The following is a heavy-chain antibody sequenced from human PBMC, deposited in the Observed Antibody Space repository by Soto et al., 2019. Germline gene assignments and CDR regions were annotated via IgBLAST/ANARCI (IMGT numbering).Heavy chain of an antibody. J-gene: IGHJ4*02. CDR1: AFSLSTNGVG. CDR2: IYWNEDK. CDR3: VHTVMVHTITGGHYLDY. Sequence: QITLEESGPTLVKPTQTLTLTCTFSAFSLSTNGVGVGWIRQPPGKPLEWLAVIYWNEDKRSSRSLKSRLSITKDTAKNQVVLTMTTMDPVDTATYYRVHTVMVHTITGGHYLDYWGPGILVTVSS. D-gene: IGHD2-8*01. V-gene: IGHV2-5*01.